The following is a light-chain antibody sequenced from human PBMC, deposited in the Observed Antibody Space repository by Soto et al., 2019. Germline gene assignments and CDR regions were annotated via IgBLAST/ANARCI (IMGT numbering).Light chain of an antibody. CDR3: QQLFDSTIT. J-gene: IGKJ5*01. CDR1: QVIGTS. CDR2: AAS. V-gene: IGKV1-9*01. Sequence: DIQLTQSPSFLHPSIGESVTITWRASQVIGTSLAWYQVKPGKAPKLLIYAASTLESGVPSRFSATVAGTDFSLTITSLQPEDFATDYCQQLFDSTITFGQGTRLEI.